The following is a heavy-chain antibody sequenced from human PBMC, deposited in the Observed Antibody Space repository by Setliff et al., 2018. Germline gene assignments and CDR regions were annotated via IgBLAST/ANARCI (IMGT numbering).Heavy chain of an antibody. D-gene: IGHD3-10*01. CDR2: SREKASSYTT. CDR3: VRTVVPGYDFDS. V-gene: IGHV3-72*01. J-gene: IGHJ4*02. Sequence: GGSLRLSCAASGLIFSDHYMDWVRQAPGRGLEWVASSREKASSYTTEYAVSVKGRFIIGRDNSKNSVYLQMNSLKTEDAAVYFCVRTVVPGYDFDSWGQGTLVTVSS. CDR1: GLIFSDHY.